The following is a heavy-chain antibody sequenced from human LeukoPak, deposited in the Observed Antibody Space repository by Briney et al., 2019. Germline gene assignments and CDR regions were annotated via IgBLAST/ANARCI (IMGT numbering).Heavy chain of an antibody. D-gene: IGHD3-10*01. CDR2: INHSGST. J-gene: IGHJ4*02. CDR1: GGSFSGYY. Sequence: PSETLSLTCAVYGGSFSGYYWSWIRQPPGKGLEWIGEINHSGSTNYNPSLKSRVTISVDTSKNQFSLKLSSVTAADTAVYYCARDYGHYFDYWGQGTLVIVSS. V-gene: IGHV4-34*01. CDR3: ARDYGHYFDY.